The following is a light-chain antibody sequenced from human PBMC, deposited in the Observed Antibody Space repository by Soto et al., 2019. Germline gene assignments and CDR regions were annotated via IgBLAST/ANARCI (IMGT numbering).Light chain of an antibody. V-gene: IGKV3-20*01. CDR1: QSVNSNY. CDR3: QQYGSSPLFT. Sequence: IVLTQSPGTLSLSPGERATLSCRASQSVNSNYLAWYQQKPGQAPRLLIYGASGRATGIPDRFSGSGSGTDFTLTISRLEPEDFALYYCQQYGSSPLFTFGQGTKLEIK. J-gene: IGKJ2*01. CDR2: GAS.